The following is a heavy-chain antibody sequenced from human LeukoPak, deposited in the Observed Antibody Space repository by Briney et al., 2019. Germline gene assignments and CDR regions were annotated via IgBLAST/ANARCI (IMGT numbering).Heavy chain of an antibody. Sequence: SETLSLTCAVYGGSFSGYYWSWIRQPPGKGLEWIGEINHSGSTNYNPSLKSRVTISVDTSKNQFSLKLSPVTAADTAVYYCARGSDTAMTYYYYYYGMDVWGQGTTVTVSS. CDR1: GGSFSGYY. J-gene: IGHJ6*02. V-gene: IGHV4-34*01. D-gene: IGHD5-18*01. CDR3: ARGSDTAMTYYYYYYGMDV. CDR2: INHSGST.